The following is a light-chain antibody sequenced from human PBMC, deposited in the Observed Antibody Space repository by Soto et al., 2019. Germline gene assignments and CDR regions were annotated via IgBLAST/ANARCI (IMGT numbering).Light chain of an antibody. V-gene: IGLV2-23*01. Sequence: QSALTQPASVSGSPGQSITISCTGTSSDVGSYNLVSWYQHHPGKAPKLIIYEGNNRPSGISSRFSGSKSGTTASLTISGLQDEDEADYYCSTYAGGVAFGGGTKVTVL. CDR3: STYAGGVA. CDR2: EGN. CDR1: SSDVGSYNL. J-gene: IGLJ2*01.